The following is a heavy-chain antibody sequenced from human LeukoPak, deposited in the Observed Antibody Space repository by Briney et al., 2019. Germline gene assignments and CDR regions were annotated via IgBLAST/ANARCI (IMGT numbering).Heavy chain of an antibody. D-gene: IGHD5-24*01. CDR2: LHYSGIT. V-gene: IGHV4-59*11. J-gene: IGHJ4*02. CDR3: ARDGYTIASYFDY. CDR1: GGPISSHY. Sequence: PSETLSLTCTVSGGPISSHYWSWIRQPPGKGLEWIGYLHYSGITSYNPSLKSRVTISVDTSKSQFSLKLTSVTAADTAVYYCARDGYTIASYFDYWGQGALVTVSS.